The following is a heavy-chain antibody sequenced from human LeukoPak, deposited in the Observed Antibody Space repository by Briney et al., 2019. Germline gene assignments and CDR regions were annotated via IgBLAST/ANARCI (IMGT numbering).Heavy chain of an antibody. Sequence: GGSLRLSCAASRFTFSSYGMHWVRQAPGKGLEWVAVIWYDGSNKYYADSVKGRFTISRDNSKNTLYLQMNSLRAEDTAVYYCARDERYSSSYDYWGQGTLVTVSS. D-gene: IGHD6-13*01. V-gene: IGHV3-33*01. CDR2: IWYDGSNK. CDR3: ARDERYSSSYDY. CDR1: RFTFSSYG. J-gene: IGHJ4*02.